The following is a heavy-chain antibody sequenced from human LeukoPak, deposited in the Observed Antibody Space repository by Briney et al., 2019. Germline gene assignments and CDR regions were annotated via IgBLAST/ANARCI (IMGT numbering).Heavy chain of an antibody. CDR2: IKSKTDGGTT. J-gene: IGHJ2*01. CDR1: GFTFSNAW. D-gene: IGHD2-2*01. Sequence: GGSLRLSCAASGFTFSNAWMSWVRQAPGKGLEWVGRIKSKTDGGTTDYAAPVKGRFTISRDDSKNTLYLQMNSLKTEDTAVYYCTTDVFTLVVPAAPSYFDLWGRGTLVTVSS. V-gene: IGHV3-15*01. CDR3: TTDVFTLVVPAAPSYFDL.